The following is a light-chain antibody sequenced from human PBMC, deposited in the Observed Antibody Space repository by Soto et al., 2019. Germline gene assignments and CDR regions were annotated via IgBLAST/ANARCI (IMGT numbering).Light chain of an antibody. CDR1: SSDVGGYNY. V-gene: IGLV2-11*01. J-gene: IGLJ2*01. Sequence: QSVLTQPRSVSGSPGQSVTISCTGTSSDVGGYNYVSWYQQHPGKAPKLMIYDVSKRPSGVPDRVSGSKSGNTASLTISGLQAADEADYYCCSYAGSYTFEVFGGGTKLTVL. CDR2: DVS. CDR3: CSYAGSYTFEV.